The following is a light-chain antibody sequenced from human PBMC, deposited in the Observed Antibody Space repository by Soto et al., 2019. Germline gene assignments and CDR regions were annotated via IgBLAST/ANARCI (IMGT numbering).Light chain of an antibody. CDR2: TAS. J-gene: IGKJ1*01. CDR3: QQSHSMPRT. V-gene: IGKV1-39*01. Sequence: DLQMTQSPSSLSASIGDRVNITCRASQSIRFYLNWYQQKPGKAPKLLIYTASNVQSGVPSRISGSGSGTDFTLTISSLQPEDVATYYCQQSHSMPRTFGQGTKVE. CDR1: QSIRFY.